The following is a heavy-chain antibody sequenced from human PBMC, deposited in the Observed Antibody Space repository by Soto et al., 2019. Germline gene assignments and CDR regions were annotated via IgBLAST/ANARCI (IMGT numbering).Heavy chain of an antibody. CDR2: FNPNNGDT. CDR1: RYTFTAYF. V-gene: IGHV1-2*02. Sequence: ASVKVSCKASRYTFTAYFIHWARQAPGQGLEWMGWFNPNNGDTYYPQKFQGRLTMTRDTSINTAYMELSRLISDDTAVYYCARESYNWNYDYWGQGSLVTVSS. J-gene: IGHJ4*02. D-gene: IGHD1-20*01. CDR3: ARESYNWNYDY.